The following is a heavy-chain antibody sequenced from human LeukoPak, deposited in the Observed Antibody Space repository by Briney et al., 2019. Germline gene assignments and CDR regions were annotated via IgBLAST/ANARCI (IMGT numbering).Heavy chain of an antibody. Sequence: GGSLRLSCAASGFTFSSYEMNWVRQAPGKGLEWVSYISSSGSTIYYADSVKGRFTISRDNAKNSLYLQMNSLRAEDTAVYYCARDALDSSSWYGVSYYYYYMDVWGKGTTVTISS. V-gene: IGHV3-48*03. J-gene: IGHJ6*03. D-gene: IGHD6-13*01. CDR3: ARDALDSSSWYGVSYYYYYMDV. CDR1: GFTFSSYE. CDR2: ISSSGSTI.